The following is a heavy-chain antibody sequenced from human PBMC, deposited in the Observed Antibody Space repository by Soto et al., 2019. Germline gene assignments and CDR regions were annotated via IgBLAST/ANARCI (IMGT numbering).Heavy chain of an antibody. CDR3: ARRYGDCFDF. V-gene: IGHV4-59*08. CDR1: GGSISDYF. J-gene: IGHJ4*02. CDR2: IYHSGST. Sequence: PSETLSLTCTVSGGSISDYFWTWIRQPPGKGLEWIGYIYHSGSTNYNPSLKSRVTISIDTSKNQFSLKLSSVTAADTAVYYCARRYGDCFDFWGQGTLVTVSS. D-gene: IGHD4-17*01.